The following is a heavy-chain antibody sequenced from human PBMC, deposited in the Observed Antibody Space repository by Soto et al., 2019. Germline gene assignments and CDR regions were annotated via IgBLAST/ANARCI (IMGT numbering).Heavy chain of an antibody. CDR2: INAGNGNT. Sequence: QVQLVQSGAEVKKPGASVKVSCKASGYTFTSYAMHWVRQAPGQRLEWMGWINAGNGNTKYSQKFQGRVTITRDTSASTAYMELSSLRSEDTAVYYCAGVKFVPTTVTTYYFDYWGQGTLVTVSS. D-gene: IGHD4-17*01. V-gene: IGHV1-3*01. CDR3: AGVKFVPTTVTTYYFDY. CDR1: GYTFTSYA. J-gene: IGHJ4*02.